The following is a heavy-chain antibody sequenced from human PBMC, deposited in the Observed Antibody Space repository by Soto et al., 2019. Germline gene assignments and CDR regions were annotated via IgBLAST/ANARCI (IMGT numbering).Heavy chain of an antibody. Sequence: SETLSLTCAVYGGSFSGYYWSWIRQPPGKGLEWIGEINHSGSTNYNPSHKSRVTISVATSKNQFSLKLSSVTAADKAVYYCASFLYDFWSGSPNCFDPWGQGTLFTVSS. CDR1: GGSFSGYY. D-gene: IGHD3-3*01. V-gene: IGHV4-34*01. CDR3: ASFLYDFWSGSPNCFDP. J-gene: IGHJ5*02. CDR2: INHSGST.